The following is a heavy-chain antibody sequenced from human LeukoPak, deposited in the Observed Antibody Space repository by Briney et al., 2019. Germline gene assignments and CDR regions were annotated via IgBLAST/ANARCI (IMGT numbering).Heavy chain of an antibody. J-gene: IGHJ4*02. CDR1: GFTFSSYW. Sequence: PGGSLRLSCAASGFTFSSYWMSWVRQAPGKGLEWAANIKQDGSEKYYVDSVKGRFTISRDNAKNSLYLQMNSLRAEDTAVYYCARRRYSGSSQHFDYWGQGTLVTVSS. V-gene: IGHV3-7*01. CDR3: ARRRYSGSSQHFDY. CDR2: IKQDGSEK. D-gene: IGHD1-26*01.